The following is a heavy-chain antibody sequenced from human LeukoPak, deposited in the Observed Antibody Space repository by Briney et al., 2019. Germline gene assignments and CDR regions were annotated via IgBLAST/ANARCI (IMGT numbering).Heavy chain of an antibody. CDR2: IYYTGST. CDR1: SGFISSYY. D-gene: IGHD3-10*01. J-gene: IGHJ6*03. Sequence: PSETLSLTCSVSSGFISSYYWTWIRQSPGKGLEWIGYIYYTGSTGYNPSLQSRVTISVDTSKNQFSLRLNSVTAADTAVYYCARLHHDYGSGTYGGAYNYYMDVWGKGTTVTVSS. CDR3: ARLHHDYGSGTYGGAYNYYMDV. V-gene: IGHV4-59*01.